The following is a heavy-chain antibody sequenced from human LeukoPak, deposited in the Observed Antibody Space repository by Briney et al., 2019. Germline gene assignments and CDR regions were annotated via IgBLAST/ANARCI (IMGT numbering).Heavy chain of an antibody. CDR3: ARGGSTVTPPNLGY. CDR2: ISAYNGNT. CDR1: GYTFTSYD. D-gene: IGHD4-17*01. J-gene: IGHJ4*02. Sequence: ASVKVSCKASGYTFTSYDINWVRQAPGQGLEWMGWISAYNGNTNYAQKLQGRVTMTTDTSTSTAYMELRSLRSDDTAVYYCARGGSTVTPPNLGYWGQGTLVTVSS. V-gene: IGHV1-18*01.